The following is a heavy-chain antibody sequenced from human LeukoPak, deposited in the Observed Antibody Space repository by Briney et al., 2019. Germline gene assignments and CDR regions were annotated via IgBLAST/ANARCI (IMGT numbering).Heavy chain of an antibody. J-gene: IGHJ1*01. CDR3: ARHTDDLGYFQH. V-gene: IGHV1-2*02. D-gene: IGHD3-16*01. CDR1: GYTFTTYY. CDR2: INPNSGGT. Sequence: ASVKVSCKASGYTFTTYYMHWVRQAPGQGLEWMGWINPNSGGTNYAQKFQGRVTMTRDTSISTAYMELSRLTSDDTAVYYCARHTDDLGYFQHWGQGTLVTVSS.